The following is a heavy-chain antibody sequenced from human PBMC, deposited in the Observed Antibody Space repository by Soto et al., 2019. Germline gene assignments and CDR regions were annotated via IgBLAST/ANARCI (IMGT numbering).Heavy chain of an antibody. CDR1: GFTFSDHY. CDR3: VSESGTYRSFAY. V-gene: IGHV3-72*01. Sequence: EVQLVESGGGLVQPGGSLILSCAASGFTFSDHYMDWVRQAPGKGLEWVGRTRNKANSYSTEYAASVKGRFIVSRDDSKNTLYLQMNSMKTEDTAVYYCVSESGTYRSFAYWGQGTLVTVSS. J-gene: IGHJ4*02. D-gene: IGHD1-26*01. CDR2: TRNKANSYST.